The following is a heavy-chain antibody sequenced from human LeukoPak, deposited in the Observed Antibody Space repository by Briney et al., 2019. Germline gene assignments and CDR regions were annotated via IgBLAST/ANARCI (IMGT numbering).Heavy chain of an antibody. Sequence: GGSLTLFCAASGFTFSSYAMRWARDAGGGGVEGVSTFSGSGGSTYYADSVKGRFTISRDNSKNTLYLQMNSLRAEDTAVYYCMKGPLGSSYAGGEYWGQGALVTV. CDR3: MKGPLGSSYAGGEY. CDR2: FSGSGGST. J-gene: IGHJ4*02. CDR1: GFTFSSYA. V-gene: IGHV3-23*01. D-gene: IGHD3-10*01.